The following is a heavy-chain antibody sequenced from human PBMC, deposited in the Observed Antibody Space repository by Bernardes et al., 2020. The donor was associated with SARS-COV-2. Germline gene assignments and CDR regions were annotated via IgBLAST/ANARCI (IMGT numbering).Heavy chain of an antibody. CDR2: IYYSGST. CDR1: GGSVSSGSYY. V-gene: IGHV4-61*01. Sequence: SETLSLTCTVSGGSVSSGSYYWSWIRQPPGKGLEWIGYIYYSGSTNYNPSLKSRVTISVDTSKNQFSLKLSSVTAADTAVYYCAREIRGSYCSSTSCYTDYYGMDVWGQGTTVTVSS. D-gene: IGHD2-2*02. J-gene: IGHJ6*02. CDR3: AREIRGSYCSSTSCYTDYYGMDV.